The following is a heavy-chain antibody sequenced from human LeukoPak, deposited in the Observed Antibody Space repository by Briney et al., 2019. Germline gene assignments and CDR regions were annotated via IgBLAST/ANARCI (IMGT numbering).Heavy chain of an antibody. CDR2: TYYRSKWYN. CDR1: GDSVSSNSAA. V-gene: IGHV6-1*01. Sequence: SQTLSLTCAISGDSVSSNSAAWTWLRQSPSRGLEWLGRTYYRSKWYNDYAVSVKGRITINPDTSKNRFSLQLNSVTPDDTAVYYCARDVNYGPFDYWGQGILVTVSS. CDR3: ARDVNYGPFDY. J-gene: IGHJ4*02. D-gene: IGHD3-10*01.